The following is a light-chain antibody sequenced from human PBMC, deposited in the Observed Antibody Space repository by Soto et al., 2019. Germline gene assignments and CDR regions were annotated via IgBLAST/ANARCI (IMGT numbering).Light chain of an antibody. CDR1: SSNIGAGYD. J-gene: IGLJ2*01. CDR2: GNS. CDR3: QSYDSRLSVV. Sequence: QSVLTQPPSVSGAPGQRVTISCTRSSSNIGAGYDVHWYQQLPGTAPKLLIYGNSNRPSGVPDRFSGSKSGTSASLAITGLQAEDEADYYCQSYDSRLSVVFGGGTKLTVL. V-gene: IGLV1-40*01.